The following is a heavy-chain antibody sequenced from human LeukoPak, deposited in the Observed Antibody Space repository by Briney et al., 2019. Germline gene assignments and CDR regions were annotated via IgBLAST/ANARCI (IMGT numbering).Heavy chain of an antibody. D-gene: IGHD3-9*01. J-gene: IGHJ4*02. CDR3: ARHGGESRYFDWLLYLDY. CDR1: GGSISSSSYY. CDR2: IYYSGST. Sequence: PSETLSLTCTVSGGSISSSSYYWGWVRQPPGKRLEWIGSIYYSGSTYYNPSLKSRVTISVDTSKNQFSLKLRSVTAADTAVYYCARHGGESRYFDWLLYLDYWGQGTLVTVSS. V-gene: IGHV4-39*01.